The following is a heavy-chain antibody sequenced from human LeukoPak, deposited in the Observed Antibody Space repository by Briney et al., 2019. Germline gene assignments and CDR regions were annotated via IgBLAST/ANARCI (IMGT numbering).Heavy chain of an antibody. CDR3: ARVLRQWLVPGYYWFDP. J-gene: IGHJ5*02. CDR2: IYYSGST. Sequence: PSETLSLTCTVSGGSISSSSYYWSWIRQPPGKGLEWIGYIYYSGSTNYNPSLKSRVTISVDTSKNQFSLKLSSVTAADTAVYYCARVLRQWLVPGYYWFDPWGQGTLVTVSS. V-gene: IGHV4-61*01. D-gene: IGHD6-19*01. CDR1: GGSISSSSYY.